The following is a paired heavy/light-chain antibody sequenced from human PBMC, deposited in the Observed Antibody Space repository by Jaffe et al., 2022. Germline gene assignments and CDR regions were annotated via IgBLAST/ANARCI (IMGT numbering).Heavy chain of an antibody. Sequence: QVQLVQSGAEVKKPGASVKVSCKASGYTFTSYGISWVRQAPGQGLEWMGWISAYNGNTNYAQKLQGRVTMTTDTSTSTAYMELRSLRSDDTAVYYCARDHAPCDSGGSCYRPYYWYFDLWGRGTLVTVSS. CDR3: ARDHAPCDSGGSCYRPYYWYFDL. CDR2: ISAYNGNT. D-gene: IGHD2-15*01. CDR1: GYTFTSYG. V-gene: IGHV1-18*01. J-gene: IGHJ2*01.
Light chain of an antibody. CDR1: SSDVGGYNY. J-gene: IGLJ1*01. Sequence: QSALTQPRSVSGSPGQSVTISCTGTSSDVGGYNYVSWYQQHPGKAPKLMIYDVSKRPSGVPDRFSGSKSGNTASLTISGLQAEDEADYYCCSYAGSYTLVFGTGTKVTVL. CDR2: DVS. CDR3: CSYAGSYTLV. V-gene: IGLV2-11*01.